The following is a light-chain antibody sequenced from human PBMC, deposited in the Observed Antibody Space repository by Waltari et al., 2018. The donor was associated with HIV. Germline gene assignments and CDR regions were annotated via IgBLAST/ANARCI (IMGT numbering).Light chain of an antibody. Sequence: DIQMTQSPSTLSASVGDSVTITCRASQSISNWLAWYQVKPGKAPKALIYKASILESGVPLRFSGSGSGTEFTLSISSLQPDDFATYYCLQCDSYSPWTLGQGTKVEIK. J-gene: IGKJ1*01. CDR2: KAS. CDR1: QSISNW. V-gene: IGKV1-5*03. CDR3: LQCDSYSPWT.